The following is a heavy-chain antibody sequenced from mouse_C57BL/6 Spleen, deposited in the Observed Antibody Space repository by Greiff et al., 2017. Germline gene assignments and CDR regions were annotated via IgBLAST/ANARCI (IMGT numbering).Heavy chain of an antibody. CDR3: ARDSNYLDY. J-gene: IGHJ2*01. CDR2: ISPGDGDP. Sequence: QVQLQQSGPELVKPGASVKISCKASGYAFSSSWMNWVKQRPGKGLEWIGRISPGDGDPNYNGKFKGKATLTADKSSSTAYMQLSCLTSEDSAVYFCARDSNYLDYWGHGTTLTVSS. CDR1: GYAFSSSW. D-gene: IGHD2-5*01. V-gene: IGHV1-82*01.